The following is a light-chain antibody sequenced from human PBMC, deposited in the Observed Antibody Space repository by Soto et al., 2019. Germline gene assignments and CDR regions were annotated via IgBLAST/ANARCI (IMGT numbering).Light chain of an antibody. CDR1: QSISSY. J-gene: IGKJ1*01. CDR2: AAS. Sequence: DILLTQYPSSLSASVGDRVTITCRASQSISSYLNWYQQKPGKAPKLLIYAASSLQSGVPSRFSGSGSGTDFTLTISSLQPEDFATYYCQQGYSTPRTFGQGTKV. CDR3: QQGYSTPRT. V-gene: IGKV1-39*01.